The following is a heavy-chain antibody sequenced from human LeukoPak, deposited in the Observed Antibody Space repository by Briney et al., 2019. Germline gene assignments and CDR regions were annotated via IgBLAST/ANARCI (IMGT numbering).Heavy chain of an antibody. CDR1: GGSFSSYY. Sequence: SETLSLTCAVYGGSFSSYYWSWIRQPPGKGLEWIGEINHSGSTNYNPSLKSRVTISVDTSKNQFSLKLSSVTAADTAVYYCARASYCSGGSCYSPLYYFYYYGMDVWGQGTTVTVSS. CDR3: ARASYCSGGSCYSPLYYFYYYGMDV. CDR2: INHSGST. D-gene: IGHD2-15*01. V-gene: IGHV4-34*01. J-gene: IGHJ6*02.